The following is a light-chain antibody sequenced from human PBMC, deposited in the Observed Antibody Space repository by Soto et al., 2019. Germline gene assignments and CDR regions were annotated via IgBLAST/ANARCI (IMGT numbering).Light chain of an antibody. V-gene: IGLV1-51*01. CDR2: DTN. Sequence: QSVLTQPPSVSAAPRQKVAISCSGSSSNIGNNYVSWYHRVPGSAPKLLIYDTNELPSGIPDRFSGSKSGTSATLDITGLPTGDEGDYYCGTWDSRLRVVVFGGGTKLTVL. CDR3: GTWDSRLRVVV. CDR1: SSNIGNNY. J-gene: IGLJ2*01.